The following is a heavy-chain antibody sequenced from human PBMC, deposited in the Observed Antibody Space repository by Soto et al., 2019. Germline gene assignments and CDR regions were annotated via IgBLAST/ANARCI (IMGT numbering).Heavy chain of an antibody. J-gene: IGHJ4*02. Sequence: PGGSLRVSCSASGFTFSSYARHWVRQAPGKGLEYVSAIGSNGGSAYYADSVKGRFTISRDNSKNTLYLQMSSLRAEDTAVYYCVRDQDTYGQAVFDSWGQGTLVTVSS. CDR2: IGSNGGSA. CDR1: GFTFSSYA. V-gene: IGHV3-64D*06. CDR3: VRDQDTYGQAVFDS. D-gene: IGHD2-15*01.